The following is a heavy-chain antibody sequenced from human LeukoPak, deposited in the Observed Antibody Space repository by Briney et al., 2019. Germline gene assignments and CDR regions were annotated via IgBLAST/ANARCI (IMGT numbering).Heavy chain of an antibody. CDR3: ARGEGYYYDSSGSLG. CDR1: GFTVSTYG. J-gene: IGHJ4*02. CDR2: IKQDGSEK. V-gene: IGHV3-7*04. Sequence: PGGSLRLSCAASGFTVSTYGMRWVRQAPGKGLEWVANIKQDGSEKYYVDSVKGRFTISRDNAKNSLYLQMNSLRAEDTAVYYCARGEGYYYDSSGSLGWGQGTLVTVSS. D-gene: IGHD3-22*01.